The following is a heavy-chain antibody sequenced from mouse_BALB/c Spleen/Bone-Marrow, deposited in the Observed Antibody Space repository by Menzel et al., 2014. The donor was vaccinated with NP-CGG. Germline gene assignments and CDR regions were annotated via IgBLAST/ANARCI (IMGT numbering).Heavy chain of an antibody. D-gene: IGHD1-1*01. CDR3: ARYYYGFYFDY. Sequence: DVKLQESGAELVKPGASVKLSCTASGFNIKDTYMHWVKQRPEQGPEWIGRIDPANGNTKYDPKLQGKATITADTSSNTAYLQLSSLTSEDTAVYYCARYYYGFYFDYWGQGTTLTVSS. V-gene: IGHV14-3*02. J-gene: IGHJ2*01. CDR2: IDPANGNT. CDR1: GFNIKDTY.